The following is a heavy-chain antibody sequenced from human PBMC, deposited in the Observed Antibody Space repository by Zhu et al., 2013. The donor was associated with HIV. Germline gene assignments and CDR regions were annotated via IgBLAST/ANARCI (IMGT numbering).Heavy chain of an antibody. CDR3: ARTPTGIAEAGIFWYFDL. J-gene: IGHJ2*01. Sequence: LVQSGVEVKKPGASVKVSCRASGYTFSRYNITWVRQAPGQGLEWMGWISAYNGNTDYAQKLQGRVTMTTDTSTSTAYMELRSLRSDDTAVYYCARTPTGIAEAGIFWYFDLWGRGTLVTVSS. V-gene: IGHV1-18*01. CDR2: ISAYNGNT. D-gene: IGHD6-13*01. CDR1: GYTFSRYN.